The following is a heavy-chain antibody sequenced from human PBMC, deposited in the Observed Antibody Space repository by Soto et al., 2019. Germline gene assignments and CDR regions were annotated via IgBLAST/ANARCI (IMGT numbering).Heavy chain of an antibody. CDR2: IDPSDSYT. D-gene: IGHD6-13*01. V-gene: IGHV5-10-1*01. CDR3: ARHRAAAGPYNWFDP. CDR1: GYSFTSYW. J-gene: IGHJ5*02. Sequence: GESLKISCKGSGYSFTSYWISWVRQMPGKGLEWMGRIDPSDSYTNYSPSFQGHVTISADKSISTAYLQWSSLKASGTAMYYCARHRAAAGPYNWFDPWGQGTLVTVSS.